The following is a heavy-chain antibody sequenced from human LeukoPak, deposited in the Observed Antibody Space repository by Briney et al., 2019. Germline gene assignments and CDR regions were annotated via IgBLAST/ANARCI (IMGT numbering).Heavy chain of an antibody. CDR1: GFTFSDYY. D-gene: IGHD6-13*01. Sequence: GGSPRLSRAASGFTFSDYYMSWIPPAPGEGLGWVSYIRSSGSTIYYADSVKGRFTISRDNAKNSLYLQMNSLRAEDTTVYYCAREVRAAAGTANYWGQGTLVTASS. J-gene: IGHJ4*02. V-gene: IGHV3-11*01. CDR3: AREVRAAAGTANY. CDR2: IRSSGSTI.